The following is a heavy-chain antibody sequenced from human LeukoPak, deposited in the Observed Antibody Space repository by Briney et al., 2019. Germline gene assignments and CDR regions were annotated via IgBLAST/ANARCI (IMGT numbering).Heavy chain of an antibody. CDR3: ARDPPFSSGWSQNHFDC. J-gene: IGHJ4*02. Sequence: GGSLRLSCAPSGFTFDSYAMHWVRQAPGKGLEWVALISYDGGNQNYGDSVKGRFTISRDNAKNMLYLQMNSLRPEDTAVYFCARDPPFSSGWSQNHFDCWVQGTLVTVSS. CDR1: GFTFDSYA. V-gene: IGHV3-30*04. D-gene: IGHD6-19*01. CDR2: ISYDGGNQ.